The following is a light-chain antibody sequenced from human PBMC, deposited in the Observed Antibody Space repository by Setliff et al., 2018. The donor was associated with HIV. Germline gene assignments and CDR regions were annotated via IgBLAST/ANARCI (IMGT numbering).Light chain of an antibody. J-gene: IGLJ1*01. V-gene: IGLV1-44*01. Sequence: QSVLAQPPSVSGTPGQGVTISCSGSSSNIGRNTVSWYQHLPGSAPKFLICNDNQCPPGVPDRFSSAKSDTPASLAISGLQSDDEADYYCAAWDFTLNSFVFGTGTKVTVL. CDR2: NDN. CDR3: AAWDFTLNSFV. CDR1: SSNIGRNT.